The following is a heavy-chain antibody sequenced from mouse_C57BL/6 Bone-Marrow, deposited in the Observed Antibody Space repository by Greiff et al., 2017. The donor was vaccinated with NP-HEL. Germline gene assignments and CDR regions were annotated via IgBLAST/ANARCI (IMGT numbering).Heavy chain of an antibody. J-gene: IGHJ3*01. D-gene: IGHD3-2*02. V-gene: IGHV5-9-1*02. CDR2: ISSGGDYI. CDR1: GFTFSSYA. Sequence: VESGEGLVKPGGSLKLSCAASGFTFSSYAMSWVRQTPEKRLEWVAYISSGGDYIYYADTVKGRFTISRDNARNTLYLQMSSLKSEDTAMYYCTKMTAQAIFAYWGQGTLVTVSA. CDR3: TKMTAQAIFAY.